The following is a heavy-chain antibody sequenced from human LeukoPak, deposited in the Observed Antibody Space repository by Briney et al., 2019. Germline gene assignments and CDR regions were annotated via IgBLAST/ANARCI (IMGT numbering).Heavy chain of an antibody. CDR2: INSDGSST. V-gene: IGHV3-74*01. D-gene: IGHD3-10*01. J-gene: IGHJ6*02. CDR1: GFTFSSYW. CDR3: AGSTMVRGVIYYYYGMDV. Sequence: GGSLRLSCAASGFTFSSYWMHWVRQAPGKGLVWVSRINSDGSSTSHADSVKGRFTISRDNAKNTLYLQMNSLRAEDTAVYYCAGSTMVRGVIYYYYGMDVWSQGTTVTVSS.